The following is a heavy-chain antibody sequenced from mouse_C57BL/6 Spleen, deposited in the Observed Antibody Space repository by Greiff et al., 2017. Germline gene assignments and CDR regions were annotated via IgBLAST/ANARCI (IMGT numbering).Heavy chain of an antibody. V-gene: IGHV5-4*01. J-gene: IGHJ2*01. D-gene: IGHD1-1*01. CDR2: ISDGGSYT. CDR1: GFTFSSYA. CDR3: ARGDYGSSYGDY. Sequence: EVHLVESGGGLVKPGGSLKLSCAASGFTFSSYAMSWVRQTPEKRLEWVATISDGGSYTYYPDNVKGRFTISRDNAKNNLYLQMSHLKSEDTAMYYCARGDYGSSYGDYWGQGTTLTVSS.